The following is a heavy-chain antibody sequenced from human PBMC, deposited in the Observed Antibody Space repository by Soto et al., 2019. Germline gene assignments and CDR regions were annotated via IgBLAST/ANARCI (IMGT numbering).Heavy chain of an antibody. CDR1: GFTFSNFL. V-gene: IGHV3-7*03. J-gene: IGHJ6*03. CDR3: AKGGSSYFYYYYMDV. CDR2: MNQNNEYI. D-gene: IGHD6-6*01. Sequence: GGSLRLSCTASGFTFSNFLMTWVRQAPGKGLEWVSSMNQNNEYIFYVDSVKGRFTISRDNAKNSLYLQMNSLRAEDTALYYCAKGGSSYFYYYYMDVWGKGTTVTVSS.